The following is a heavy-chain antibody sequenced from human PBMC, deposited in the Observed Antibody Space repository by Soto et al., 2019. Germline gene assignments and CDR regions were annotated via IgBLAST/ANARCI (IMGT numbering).Heavy chain of an antibody. CDR2: IYSGGTT. V-gene: IGHV3-53*02. CDR3: ASWDSSGYYFDY. Sequence: EVQLVETGGGLIQPGGSLRLSCAASGFTVSSNYMSWVRQAPGKGLEWVSVIYSGGTTYYADSVEGRFTISRDNSKNTLYLQMNSLRAEDTAVYYCASWDSSGYYFDYWGQGTLVTVSS. CDR1: GFTVSSNY. J-gene: IGHJ4*02. D-gene: IGHD3-22*01.